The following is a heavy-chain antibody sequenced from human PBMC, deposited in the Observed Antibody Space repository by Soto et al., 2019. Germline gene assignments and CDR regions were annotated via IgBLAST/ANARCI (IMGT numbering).Heavy chain of an antibody. CDR3: ARAIRYGYSSGRLDY. V-gene: IGHV4-59*01. Sequence: SETLSLTCTVSSASISSNYWSWIRQPPGKGVEWIGCIHYSGSTTYNPSLNSRVTISLDTSKNQFSLKLSSVTAADTAIYYCARAIRYGYSSGRLDYWGQGTLVTVSS. D-gene: IGHD5-18*01. CDR1: SASISSNY. J-gene: IGHJ4*02. CDR2: IHYSGST.